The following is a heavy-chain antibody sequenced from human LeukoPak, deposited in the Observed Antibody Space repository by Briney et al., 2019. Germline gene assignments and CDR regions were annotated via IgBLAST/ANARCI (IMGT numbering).Heavy chain of an antibody. CDR3: ARDGYYGSGSPDY. V-gene: IGHV1-69*06. J-gene: IGHJ4*02. Sequence: SVKVSCKASGGTFSSYAISWVRQAPGQGLEWMGGIIPIFGTANYAQKFQGRVTITADKSTSTAYMGLSSLRSEDTAVYYCARDGYYGSGSPDYWGQGTLVTVSS. CDR1: GGTFSSYA. D-gene: IGHD3-10*01. CDR2: IIPIFGTA.